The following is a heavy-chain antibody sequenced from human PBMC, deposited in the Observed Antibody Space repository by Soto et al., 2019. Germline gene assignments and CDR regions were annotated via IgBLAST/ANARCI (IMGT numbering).Heavy chain of an antibody. CDR3: ARGPRLEYCSSTSCYSDYYYYMDV. CDR2: INAGNGIT. V-gene: IGHV1-3*01. CDR1: GYTFTSYA. Sequence: QVQLVQSGAEVKKPGASVKVSCKASGYTFTSYAMHWVRQAPGQRLEWMGWINAGNGITKYSQKFQGRVTITRDTAVSTAYMGLSSLRSEDTAVYYCARGPRLEYCSSTSCYSDYYYYMDVWGKGTTVTVSS. D-gene: IGHD2-2*01. J-gene: IGHJ6*03.